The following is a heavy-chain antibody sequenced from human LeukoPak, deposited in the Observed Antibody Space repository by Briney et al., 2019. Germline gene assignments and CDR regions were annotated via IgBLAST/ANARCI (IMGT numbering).Heavy chain of an antibody. J-gene: IGHJ4*02. CDR3: ARGPSGYHNT. V-gene: IGHV3-30*02. CDR1: GFTFSNYG. CDR2: IRYDGRNK. Sequence: GSLRLSCAASGFTFSNYGMHWVRQAPGKGLEWVGFIRYDGRNKYYADFVKGRFTISRDNSKNTLYLQMNSLRAEDTAVYYCARGPSGYHNTGGQGTLVTVSS. D-gene: IGHD5-12*01.